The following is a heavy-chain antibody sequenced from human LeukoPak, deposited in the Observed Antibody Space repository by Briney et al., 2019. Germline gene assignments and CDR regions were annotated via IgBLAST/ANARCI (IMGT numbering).Heavy chain of an antibody. CDR3: AREVPAASGFDY. V-gene: IGHV1-2*02. Sequence: ASVKVSCKASGYTFTGYYMHWVRQAPGQGLEWMGWINPNSGGTNYAQKFQGRVTMTRDTSISTAYMELSRLRSDDTAVYYCAREVPAASGFDYWGQGTLVTVSS. D-gene: IGHD2-2*01. CDR2: INPNSGGT. J-gene: IGHJ4*02. CDR1: GYTFTGYY.